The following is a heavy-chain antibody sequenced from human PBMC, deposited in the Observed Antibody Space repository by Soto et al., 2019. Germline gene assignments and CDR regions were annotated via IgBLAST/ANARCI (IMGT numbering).Heavy chain of an antibody. Sequence: QVQLVQSGAEVKKPGASLKVSCKASGYTFTGHYIHWVRQAPGQGLEWVGWIYPNTGGTNYAQRFQGSVTMTRDTSISTVYMELSRLRSDDTAVYYCARDSHYDILTGYSRNAFDIWGQGTMVTVSS. D-gene: IGHD3-9*01. V-gene: IGHV1-2*02. J-gene: IGHJ3*02. CDR3: ARDSHYDILTGYSRNAFDI. CDR1: GYTFTGHY. CDR2: IYPNTGGT.